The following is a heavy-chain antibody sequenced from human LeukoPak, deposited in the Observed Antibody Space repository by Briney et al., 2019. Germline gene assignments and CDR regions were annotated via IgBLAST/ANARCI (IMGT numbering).Heavy chain of an antibody. Sequence: GGSLRLSCAASGFTFSSYWMNWARQAPGKGLEWVANIKQDGSEKYYVDSVKGRFTISRDNAKNSLYLQMNSLRAEDTAVYYCARDSGSYSPYFDYWGQGTLVTVSS. J-gene: IGHJ4*02. CDR1: GFTFSSYW. CDR3: ARDSGSYSPYFDY. V-gene: IGHV3-7*01. CDR2: IKQDGSEK. D-gene: IGHD1-26*01.